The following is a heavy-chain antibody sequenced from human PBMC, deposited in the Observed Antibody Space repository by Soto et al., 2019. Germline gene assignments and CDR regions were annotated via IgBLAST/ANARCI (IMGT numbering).Heavy chain of an antibody. CDR3: AAELYIDRRCCSFNI. J-gene: IGHJ3*02. V-gene: IGHV1-58*01. CDR2: IIIASGQT. Sequence: GASVKVSCKTSGFTFSNSAVQWVRQARGQRLEWIGWIIIASGQTSYAQNLQERITITRDMSTSTAYMELSSLRSEDTAIYYCAAELYIDRRCCSFNIWGQGTMVTVSS. CDR1: GFTFSNSA. D-gene: IGHD2-21*02.